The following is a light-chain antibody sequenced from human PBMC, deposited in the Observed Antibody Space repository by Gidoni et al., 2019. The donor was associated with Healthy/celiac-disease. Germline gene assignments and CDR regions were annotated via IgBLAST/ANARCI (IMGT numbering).Light chain of an antibody. CDR3: ETWDSNPWV. CDR1: SGHSSYI. CDR2: LEGSGSY. J-gene: IGLJ3*02. Sequence: QPVLTQSSSASASLGSSVKLTCTLSSGHSSYIIAWHQQQPGKAPRYLMKLEGSGSYNKGSGVPDRFSGSSSGADRYLTISNLQSEDEADYYCETWDSNPWVFGGGTKLPVL. V-gene: IGLV4-60*03.